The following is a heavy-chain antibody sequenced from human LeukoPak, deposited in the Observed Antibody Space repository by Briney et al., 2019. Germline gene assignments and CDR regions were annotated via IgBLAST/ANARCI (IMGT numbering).Heavy chain of an antibody. CDR1: GFTVSSNS. V-gene: IGHV3-53*01. D-gene: IGHD4/OR15-4a*01. J-gene: IGHJ4*02. Sequence: GGSLGLSCTVSGFTVSSNSMSWVRQAPGKGLEWVSFIYSDNTHYSDSVKGRFTISRDNSKNTLYLQMNSLRVEDTAVYYCARRAGAYSHPYDYWGQGTLVTVSS. CDR2: IYSDNT. CDR3: ARRAGAYSHPYDY.